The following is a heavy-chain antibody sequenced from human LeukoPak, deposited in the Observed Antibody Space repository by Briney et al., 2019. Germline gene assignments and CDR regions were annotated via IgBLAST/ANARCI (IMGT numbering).Heavy chain of an antibody. J-gene: IGHJ4*02. D-gene: IGHD6-19*01. Sequence: GGSLRLSCAASGFTFSSYSMNWVRQAPGKGLEWVSYISSSSSYIYYADSVKGRFTISRDNAKNSLYLQMNSLRAEDTAVYYCARADGSGWYGVDYWGQGTLVTVSS. CDR1: GFTFSSYS. V-gene: IGHV3-21*05. CDR3: ARADGSGWYGVDY. CDR2: ISSSSSYI.